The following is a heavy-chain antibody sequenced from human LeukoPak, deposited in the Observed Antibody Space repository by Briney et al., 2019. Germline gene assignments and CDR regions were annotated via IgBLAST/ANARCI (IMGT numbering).Heavy chain of an antibody. CDR1: GFTFSSYS. Sequence: PGGSLRLSCAASGFTFSSYSMSWVRQAPGKGLEWVSSISSSSSYIYYADSVKGRFTISRDNAKNSLYLQMNSLRAEDTAVYYCASDIVVVPAANLSYYYGMDVWGQGTTVTVSS. J-gene: IGHJ6*02. D-gene: IGHD2-2*01. CDR3: ASDIVVVPAANLSYYYGMDV. V-gene: IGHV3-21*01. CDR2: ISSSSSYI.